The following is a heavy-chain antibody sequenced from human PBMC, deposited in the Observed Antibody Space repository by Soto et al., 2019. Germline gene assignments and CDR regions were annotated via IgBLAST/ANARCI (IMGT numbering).Heavy chain of an antibody. CDR2: IYYSGST. CDR1: GGSISSGDYY. J-gene: IGHJ5*02. V-gene: IGHV4-30-4*01. Sequence: SETLSLTCTVSGGSISSGDYYWSWIRQPPGKGLEWIGYIYYSGSTYYNPSLKSRVTISVDTSKNQFSLKLSSVTAADTAVYYCARVEQRLGLFDPWGQGTLVTVSS. CDR3: ARVEQRLGLFDP. D-gene: IGHD6-25*01.